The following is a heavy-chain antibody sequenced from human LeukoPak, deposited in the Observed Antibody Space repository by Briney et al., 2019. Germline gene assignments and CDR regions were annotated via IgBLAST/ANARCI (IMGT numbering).Heavy chain of an antibody. CDR2: IIPIFGTA. CDR3: ARASRMATIVSPYYYYGMDV. CDR1: GGTLSSYA. Sequence: SVKVSCKASGGTLSSYAISWVRQAPGQGLEWMGGIIPIFGTANYAQKFQGRVTITADESTSTAYMELSSLRSEDTAVYYCARASRMATIVSPYYYYGMDVWGQGTTVTVSS. D-gene: IGHD5-24*01. V-gene: IGHV1-69*13. J-gene: IGHJ6*02.